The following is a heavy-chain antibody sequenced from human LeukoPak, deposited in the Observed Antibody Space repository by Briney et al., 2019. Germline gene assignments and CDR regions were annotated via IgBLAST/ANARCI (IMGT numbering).Heavy chain of an antibody. D-gene: IGHD6-19*01. Sequence: GGSLRLSCAASGFTFSSYGMHWVRQAPGKGLEWVAVISYDGSNKYYADSVKGRFTISRDNSKNTLYLQMNSLRAEDTAVYCCAKEDFAAVGDYWGQGTLVTVSS. CDR2: ISYDGSNK. CDR3: AKEDFAAVGDY. J-gene: IGHJ4*02. V-gene: IGHV3-30*18. CDR1: GFTFSSYG.